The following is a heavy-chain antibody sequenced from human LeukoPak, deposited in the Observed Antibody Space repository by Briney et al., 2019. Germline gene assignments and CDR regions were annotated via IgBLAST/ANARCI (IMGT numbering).Heavy chain of an antibody. J-gene: IGHJ4*02. V-gene: IGHV3-30*01. CDR2: ISYDGNYK. CDR3: ARGETSYAPHLDY. CDR1: GITFSTSA. D-gene: IGHD3-16*01. Sequence: PGGSLRLSCAASGITFSTSAMPWVRQAPGKGLEWVAVISYDGNYKYYPASVRGRFTISRDSSKNTLDLQMNSLRAEDTAVYYCARGETSYAPHLDYWGQGILVTVSS.